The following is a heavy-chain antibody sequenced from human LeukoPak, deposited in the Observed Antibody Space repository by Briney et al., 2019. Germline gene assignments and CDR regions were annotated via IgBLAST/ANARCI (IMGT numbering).Heavy chain of an antibody. CDR1: GFTFSTFA. J-gene: IGHJ4*02. CDR2: IFPSGGEI. Sequence: GGSLRLSCAASGFTFSTFAMIWVRQPPGKGLEWVSSIFPSGGEIHYADSVKGRFTISRDNAKNSLYLQMNSLRAEDTAVYYCARDQDYYDSSGPFDYWGQGTLVTVSS. V-gene: IGHV3-21*01. D-gene: IGHD3-22*01. CDR3: ARDQDYYDSSGPFDY.